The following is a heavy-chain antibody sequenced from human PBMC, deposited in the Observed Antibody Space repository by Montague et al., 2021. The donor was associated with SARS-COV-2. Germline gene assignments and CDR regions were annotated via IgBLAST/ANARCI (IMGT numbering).Heavy chain of an antibody. CDR1: GSSVRSDYY. J-gene: IGHJ3*02. Sequence: SETLSLTCTVSGSSVRSDYYWAWIRQSPGKGLEWIGSSSHKGITDYNPSLRSRVNLSVDTSKNQISLKLTSVAAADTAVYYCARYSPLGFESPDTFDIWGRGTMVTVSS. CDR2: SSHKGIT. V-gene: IGHV4-38-2*02. D-gene: IGHD3-9*01. CDR3: ARYSPLGFESPDTFDI.